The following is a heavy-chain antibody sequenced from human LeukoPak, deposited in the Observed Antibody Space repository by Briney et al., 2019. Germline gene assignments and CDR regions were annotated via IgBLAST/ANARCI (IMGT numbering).Heavy chain of an antibody. D-gene: IGHD6-13*01. CDR1: GFTFFDYA. J-gene: IGHJ5*02. CDR2: LSGGGDKS. CDR3: ARHLAAAGTGASFDP. Sequence: QPGGSLRLSCAASGFTFFDYAMTWVRQAPGKGLEWVSALSGGGDKSFYADSVKGRFTISRDNSKNTLYLQMNSLRAEDTAVYYCARHLAAAGTGASFDPWGQGTLVTVSS. V-gene: IGHV3-23*01.